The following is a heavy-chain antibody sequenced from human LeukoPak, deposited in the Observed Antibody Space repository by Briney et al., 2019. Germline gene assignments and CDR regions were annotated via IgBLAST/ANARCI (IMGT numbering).Heavy chain of an antibody. CDR1: GGTFSSYA. J-gene: IGHJ6*02. D-gene: IGHD3-3*01. CDR3: ARNAVYDFWSGYFGVYYYYYGMDV. Sequence: GASVKVSCKASGGTFSSYAISWVRQAPGQGLEWMGGIIPIFGTANYAQKFQGRVTITADESTSAAYMELSSLRSEDTAVYYCARNAVYDFWSGYFGVYYYYYGMDVWGQGTTVTVSS. V-gene: IGHV1-69*13. CDR2: IIPIFGTA.